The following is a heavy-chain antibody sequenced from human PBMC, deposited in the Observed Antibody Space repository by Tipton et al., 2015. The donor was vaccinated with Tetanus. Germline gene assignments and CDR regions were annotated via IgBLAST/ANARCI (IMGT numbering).Heavy chain of an antibody. J-gene: IGHJ1*01. CDR1: GFTFSSYG. D-gene: IGHD6-19*01. CDR2: IWYDGSNK. CDR3: ARDRAVAGIGYFQH. V-gene: IGHV3-33*01. Sequence: SGFTFSSYGMHWVRQAPGKGLEWVAVIWYDGSNKYYADSVKGRFTISRDNSKNTLYLQMNSLRAEDTAVYYCARDRAVAGIGYFQHWGQGTLVPVSS.